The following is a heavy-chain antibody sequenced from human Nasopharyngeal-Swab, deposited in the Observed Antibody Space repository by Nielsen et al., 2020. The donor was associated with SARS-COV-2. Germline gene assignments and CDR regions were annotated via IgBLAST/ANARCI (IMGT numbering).Heavy chain of an antibody. J-gene: IGHJ3*02. V-gene: IGHV1-18*01. CDR2: ISAYNGNT. D-gene: IGHD3-22*01. CDR1: GYTFTSYG. CDR3: ARVLPYYESSEDAFDI. Sequence: ASVTVSCKASGYTFTSYGISRVRQAPGQGLEWMGWISAYNGNTNYAQKLQGRVTMTTDTSTSTAYMELRSLRSDDTAVYYCARVLPYYESSEDAFDIWGQGTMVTVSS.